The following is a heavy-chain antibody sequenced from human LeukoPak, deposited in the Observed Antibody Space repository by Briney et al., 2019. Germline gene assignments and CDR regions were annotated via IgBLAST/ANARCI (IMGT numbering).Heavy chain of an antibody. J-gene: IGHJ3*02. CDR1: GFTFSSYG. CDR3: AKESGSGSYFRGNAFDI. CDR2: ISYDAKSN. Sequence: GGSLRLSCATSGFTFSSYGMHWVRQVPGKGLEWVAVISYDAKSNYHVDSVKGRFTISRDNSKNTLYLQMNSLRAEDTAVYYCAKESGSGSYFRGNAFDIWGQGTMVTVSS. V-gene: IGHV3-30*18. D-gene: IGHD3-10*01.